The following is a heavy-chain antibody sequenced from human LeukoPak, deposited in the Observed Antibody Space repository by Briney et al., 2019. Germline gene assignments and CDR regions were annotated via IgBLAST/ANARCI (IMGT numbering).Heavy chain of an antibody. Sequence: GGSLRLSCAASGFTFTSYWMSWVRQAPGKGLEWVANINKDGSEKYYVDSVKGRFTISRDNTKNSLYLQMNSLRADDTAVYYCTRLHNSGWTGYWGQGTLVTVSS. J-gene: IGHJ4*02. CDR1: GFTFTSYW. CDR3: TRLHNSGWTGY. V-gene: IGHV3-7*01. D-gene: IGHD6-19*01. CDR2: INKDGSEK.